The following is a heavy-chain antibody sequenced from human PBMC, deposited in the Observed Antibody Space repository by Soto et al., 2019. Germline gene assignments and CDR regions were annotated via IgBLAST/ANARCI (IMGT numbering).Heavy chain of an antibody. Sequence: ASVKVSCKASGYTFTSYAMHWVRQAPGQRLEWMGWINAGNGNTKYSQKFQGRVTITRDTSASTAYMELSSLRSEDTAVYYCARIRDCSSTSCYGPWFDPWGQGTLVTVSS. D-gene: IGHD2-2*01. J-gene: IGHJ5*02. V-gene: IGHV1-3*01. CDR3: ARIRDCSSTSCYGPWFDP. CDR2: INAGNGNT. CDR1: GYTFTSYA.